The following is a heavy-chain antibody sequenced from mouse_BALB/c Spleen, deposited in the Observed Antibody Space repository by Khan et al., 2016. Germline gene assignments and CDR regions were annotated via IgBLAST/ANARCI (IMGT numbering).Heavy chain of an antibody. D-gene: IGHD4-1*02. CDR2: IDPENGDT. J-gene: IGHJ2*01. CDR1: GFNIKDYY. Sequence: VQLQQPGAELVRSGASVKLSCTASGFNIKDYYMHWVKQRPEQGLEWIGWIDPENGDTEYAPKFQGKATMTADTSSNTAYLQLSSLTSEDTAVYYCNAATGTRAYWGQGTTLTVSS. V-gene: IGHV14-4*02. CDR3: NAATGTRAY.